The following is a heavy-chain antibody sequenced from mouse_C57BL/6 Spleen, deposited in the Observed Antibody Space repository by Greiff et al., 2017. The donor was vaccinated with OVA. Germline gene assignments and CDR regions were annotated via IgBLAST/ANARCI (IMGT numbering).Heavy chain of an antibody. Sequence: VQLQQPGAELVKPGASVKMSCKASGYTFTSYWITWVKQRPGQGLEWIGDIYPGSGSTNYNEKFKSKATLTVDTSSSTAYMQLSSLTSEDSAVYYCARSPYDYDGYFDVWGTGTTVTVSS. D-gene: IGHD2-4*01. J-gene: IGHJ1*03. CDR1: GYTFTSYW. CDR2: IYPGSGST. V-gene: IGHV1-55*01. CDR3: ARSPYDYDGYFDV.